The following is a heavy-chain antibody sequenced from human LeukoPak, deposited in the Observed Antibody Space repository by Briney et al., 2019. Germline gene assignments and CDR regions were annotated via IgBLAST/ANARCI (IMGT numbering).Heavy chain of an antibody. CDR1: GFTFSNYG. CDR2: VRYDGSSE. D-gene: IGHD3-10*01. Sequence: GGSLRLSCAASGFTFSNYGMHWVRQAPGKGLEWVAFVRYDGSSEYYADSVKGRFTISRDNSKKTLYLEMNSLRPEDTAVYYCAKDEGRSDRYGSGSYPPYWGQGTLVTVSS. J-gene: IGHJ4*02. CDR3: AKDEGRSDRYGSGSYPPY. V-gene: IGHV3-30*02.